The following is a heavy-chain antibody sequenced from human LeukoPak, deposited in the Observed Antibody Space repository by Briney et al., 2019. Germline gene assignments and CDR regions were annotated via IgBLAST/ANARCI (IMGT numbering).Heavy chain of an antibody. Sequence: GGSLRLSCAASGFTFSSYWMHWVRQAPGKGLEWVSIIYSGGNTYYADSVKGRFTISRNNPKSTLHLQMNSLTAEDTAVYYCARCLLVQGYYYGMDVWGQGTTVTVSS. V-gene: IGHV3-66*01. CDR3: ARCLLVQGYYYGMDV. CDR1: GFTFSSYW. CDR2: IYSGGNT. D-gene: IGHD3-3*01. J-gene: IGHJ6*02.